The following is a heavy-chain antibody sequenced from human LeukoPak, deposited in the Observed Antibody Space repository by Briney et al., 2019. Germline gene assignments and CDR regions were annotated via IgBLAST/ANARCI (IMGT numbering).Heavy chain of an antibody. V-gene: IGHV1-2*06. Sequence: EASVKVSCKASGYTFTGYYKHWVRQAPGQGLEWMGRINPDSGGTNYAQKFQGRVTMTRDTSISTAYMELSRLRSDDTAVYYCARAYYYDSSGYYYGYWGQGTLVTVSS. D-gene: IGHD3-22*01. CDR3: ARAYYYDSSGYYYGY. J-gene: IGHJ4*02. CDR2: INPDSGGT. CDR1: GYTFTGYY.